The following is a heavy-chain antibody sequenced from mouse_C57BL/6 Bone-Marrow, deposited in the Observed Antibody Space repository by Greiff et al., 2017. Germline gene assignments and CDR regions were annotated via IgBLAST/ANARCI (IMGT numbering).Heavy chain of an antibody. V-gene: IGHV7-1*01. D-gene: IGHD2-2*01. CDR1: GFTFSDFY. CDR3: ARDAYGYDGYFDY. Sequence: EVKLMESGGGLVQSGRSLRLSCATSGFTFSDFYMEWVRQAPGKGLEWIAASRNKANDYTTEYSASVKGRFIVSRDTSQSILYLQMNALRAEDTAIYYCARDAYGYDGYFDYWGQGTTLTVSS. CDR2: SRNKANDYTT. J-gene: IGHJ2*01.